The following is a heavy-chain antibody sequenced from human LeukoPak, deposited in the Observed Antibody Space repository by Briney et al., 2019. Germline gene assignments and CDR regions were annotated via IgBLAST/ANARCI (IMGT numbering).Heavy chain of an antibody. D-gene: IGHD3-10*01. CDR1: GGSISSYY. Sequence: SETLSLTCTVSGGSISSYYWSWIRQPPGKGLEWIGYIYYSGSTNYNPSLKSRVTISVDTSKNQFSLKLSSVTAADTAVYYCARDPNRTPSSWFDPWGQGTLVTVSS. V-gene: IGHV4-59*01. CDR3: ARDPNRTPSSWFDP. CDR2: IYYSGST. J-gene: IGHJ5*02.